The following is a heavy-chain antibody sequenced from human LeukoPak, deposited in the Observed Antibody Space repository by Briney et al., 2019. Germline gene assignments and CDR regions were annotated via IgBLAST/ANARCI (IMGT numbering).Heavy chain of an antibody. V-gene: IGHV4-59*12. J-gene: IGHJ5*02. D-gene: IGHD3-10*01. Sequence: SETLSLTCTVSGGSISSYYWSWIRQPPGKGLEWIGYIYYSGSTNYNPSLKSRVTISVDTSKNQFSLKLSSVTAADTAVYYCARVVEYYGSGSYYGWFDPWGQGTLVTVSS. CDR3: ARVVEYYGSGSYYGWFDP. CDR1: GGSISSYY. CDR2: IYYSGST.